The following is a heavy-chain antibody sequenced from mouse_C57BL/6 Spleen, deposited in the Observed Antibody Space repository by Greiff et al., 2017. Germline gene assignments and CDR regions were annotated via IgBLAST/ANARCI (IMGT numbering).Heavy chain of an antibody. CDR1: GFSLTDHT. J-gene: IGHJ3*01. V-gene: IGHV1-78*01. CDR2: IYPRDGST. D-gene: IGHD4-1*01. Sequence: QVQLQQSDAELVKPGASVKISCKVSGFSLTDHTIHWMKQRPEPGLEWIGYIYPRDGSTKYNAKFTGKTTLTADKSSSTAHMQLNSLTSEDSAVYFCGRIWDGFAYWGQGTLVTVSA. CDR3: GRIWDGFAY.